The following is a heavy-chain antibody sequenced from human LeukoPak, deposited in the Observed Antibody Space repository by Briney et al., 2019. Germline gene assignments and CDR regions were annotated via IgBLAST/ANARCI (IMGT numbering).Heavy chain of an antibody. CDR3: AKEIKDYYYIDV. V-gene: IGHV3-30*02. CDR1: GFTFSNAW. Sequence: GGSLRLSCAASGFTFSNAWMSWVRQAPGKGLEWVAFIRHDGSYKYYTDSVKGRFSISRDNSKNTLYVQMNSLRAEDTAVYYCAKEIKDYYYIDVWGKGTTVTISS. J-gene: IGHJ6*03. D-gene: IGHD3-16*01. CDR2: IRHDGSYK.